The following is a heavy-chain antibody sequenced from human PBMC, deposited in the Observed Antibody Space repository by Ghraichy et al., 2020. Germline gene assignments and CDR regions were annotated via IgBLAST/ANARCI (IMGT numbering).Heavy chain of an antibody. V-gene: IGHV4-34*01. J-gene: IGHJ5*02. D-gene: IGHD3-16*02. CDR1: GGSFSGYY. Sequence: SETLSLTCAVYGGSFSGYYWSWIRQPPGKGLEWIGEINHSGSTNYNPSLKSRVTISVDTSKNQFSLKLSSVTAADTAVYYCARGHPYDYVWGSYRTNWFDPWGQEPWSPSPQ. CDR2: INHSGST. CDR3: ARGHPYDYVWGSYRTNWFDP.